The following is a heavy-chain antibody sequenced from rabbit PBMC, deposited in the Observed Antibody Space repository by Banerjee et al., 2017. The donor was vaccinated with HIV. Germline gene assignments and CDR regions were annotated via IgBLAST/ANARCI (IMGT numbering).Heavy chain of an antibody. V-gene: IGHV1S40*01. J-gene: IGHJ6*01. CDR2: IYSGSGST. CDR3: ARDLAGVIGWNFGL. D-gene: IGHD4-1*01. Sequence: QSLEESGGDLVKPGASLTLTCTASGFSFSNYYMSWVRQAPGKGLQWIGYIYSGSGSTYYASWAKGRFTISKTSSTTVTLQMTSLTAADTATYFCARDLAGVIGWNFGLGGPGTLVTVS. CDR1: GFSFSNYY.